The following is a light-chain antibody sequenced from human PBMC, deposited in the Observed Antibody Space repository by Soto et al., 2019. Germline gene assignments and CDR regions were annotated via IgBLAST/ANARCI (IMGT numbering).Light chain of an antibody. CDR3: QQDVCSSRT. Sequence: EIVLTQSPGTLSLSPGERGTLSCRASQSVSSSYLAWYQQKPGQAPRLLIYGASSRATGIPDRFSGSGSGTDFTLPISRLEPELFAVYYCQQDVCSSRTFGQLTKVEIK. J-gene: IGKJ1*01. CDR1: QSVSSSY. V-gene: IGKV3-20*01. CDR2: GAS.